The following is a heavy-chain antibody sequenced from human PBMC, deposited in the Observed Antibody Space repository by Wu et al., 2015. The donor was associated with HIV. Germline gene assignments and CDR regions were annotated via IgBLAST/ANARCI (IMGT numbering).Heavy chain of an antibody. CDR2: MNPNSDST. CDR1: GYTFSKYD. J-gene: IGHJ1*01. Sequence: QVQLVQSGAEVKKPGASVKVSCKASGYTFSKYDINWVRQAAGQGLEWMGWMNPNSDSTAYAQKFQGRVTITMDTSISTAYMELSSLGSEDTAMYYCAREVYGSGSWSKYLHDWGQGTPVIVSS. CDR3: AREVYGSGSWSKYLHD. D-gene: IGHD3-10*01. V-gene: IGHV1-8*03.